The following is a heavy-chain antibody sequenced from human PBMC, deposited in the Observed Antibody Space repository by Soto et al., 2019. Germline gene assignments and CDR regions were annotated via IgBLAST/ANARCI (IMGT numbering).Heavy chain of an antibody. V-gene: IGHV4-4*02. Sequence: QVQLQESGPGLVKPSGTLSLTCAVSGGSISSSNWWTWVRQSPGKGLEWIGEGHHSGITNYNPSLKGRVAISLDMPKNQFALRLTSVTAADTALYYCARCAYGSGTFGLDVW. CDR2: GHHSGIT. CDR1: GGSISSSNW. J-gene: IGHJ6*01. D-gene: IGHD3-10*01. CDR3: ARCAYGSGTFGLDV.